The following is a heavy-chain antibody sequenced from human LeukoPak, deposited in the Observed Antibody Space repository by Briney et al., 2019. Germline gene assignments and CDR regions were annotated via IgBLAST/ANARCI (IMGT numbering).Heavy chain of an antibody. D-gene: IGHD3-22*01. Sequence: GGSLRLSCAASGFTFSDYYMSWIRQAPGKGLEWVSYISSSGSTIYYADSVKGRFTISRDNAKNSLYLQMNSLRAEDTAVYYCARVTPYYYDSSGYPFDYWGQGTLVTVSS. CDR1: GFTFSDYY. V-gene: IGHV3-11*04. CDR2: ISSSGSTI. J-gene: IGHJ4*02. CDR3: ARVTPYYYDSSGYPFDY.